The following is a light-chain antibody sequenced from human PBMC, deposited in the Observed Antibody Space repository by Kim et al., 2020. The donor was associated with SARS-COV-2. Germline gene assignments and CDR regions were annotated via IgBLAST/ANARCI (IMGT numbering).Light chain of an antibody. CDR3: QSYDSSLSGFV. CDR1: SSNIGAGYD. J-gene: IGLJ2*01. Sequence: RATIPSTGSSSNIGAGYDGDWYQQLPGTAPKLLIYGNSNRPSGVPDRFSGSKSGTSASLAITGLQAEDEADYYCQSYDSSLSGFVFGGGTQLTVL. CDR2: GNS. V-gene: IGLV1-40*01.